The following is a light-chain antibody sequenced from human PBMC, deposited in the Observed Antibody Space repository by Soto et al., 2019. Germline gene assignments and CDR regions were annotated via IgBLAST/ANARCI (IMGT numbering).Light chain of an antibody. J-gene: IGKJ4*01. CDR1: QGINNW. CDR3: KQSSACPLT. CDR2: AVS. V-gene: IGKV1-12*01. Sequence: IPMTHSPSSMSASVGDRVTITCRASQGINNWLAWYQQKPGKAPELLIYAVSYLQSGVPSRFSGSGSGTDFTLTISSLQPEDFATYFCKQSSACPLTFGGGTKVDIK.